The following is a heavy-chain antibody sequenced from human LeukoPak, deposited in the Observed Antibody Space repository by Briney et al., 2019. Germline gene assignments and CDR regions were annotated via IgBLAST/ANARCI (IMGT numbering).Heavy chain of an antibody. CDR1: GFTFSTYA. D-gene: IGHD4-23*01. Sequence: SGGSLRLSCAASGFTFSTYAMHWVRQAPGKGLEWVAVISYDGSNRYYADSVKGRFTISRDNSKNTLYLQMNSLRAEDTAVYYCARVMLGTVALDYWGQGTLVTVSS. J-gene: IGHJ4*02. V-gene: IGHV3-30*04. CDR2: ISYDGSNR. CDR3: ARVMLGTVALDY.